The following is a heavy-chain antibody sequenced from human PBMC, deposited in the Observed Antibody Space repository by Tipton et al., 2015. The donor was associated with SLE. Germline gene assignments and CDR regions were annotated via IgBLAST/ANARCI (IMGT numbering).Heavy chain of an antibody. Sequence: TLSLTCTVSGYSISSGYYWGWIRQPPGKGLEWIGEINHSGSTNYNPSLKSRVTISVDTSKNQFSLKLSSVTAADTAVYYCARVHCSGGSCSRSNDYWGQGTLVTVSS. D-gene: IGHD2-15*01. CDR2: INHSGST. J-gene: IGHJ4*02. CDR1: GYSISSGYY. V-gene: IGHV4-38-2*02. CDR3: ARVHCSGGSCSRSNDY.